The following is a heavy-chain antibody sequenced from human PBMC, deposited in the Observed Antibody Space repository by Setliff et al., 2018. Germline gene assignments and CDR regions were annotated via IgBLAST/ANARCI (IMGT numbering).Heavy chain of an antibody. CDR2: IYHSGST. V-gene: IGHV4-4*02. Sequence: SETLSLTCAVSGGPISSSNWWSWVRQPPGKGLEWIGEIYHSGSTNYNPSLKSRVTISVDKSKNQFSLKLSSVTAADTAVYYCARVPRFTDTRNAFDIWGQGTMVTVSS. J-gene: IGHJ3*02. D-gene: IGHD5-18*01. CDR3: ARVPRFTDTRNAFDI. CDR1: GGPISSSNW.